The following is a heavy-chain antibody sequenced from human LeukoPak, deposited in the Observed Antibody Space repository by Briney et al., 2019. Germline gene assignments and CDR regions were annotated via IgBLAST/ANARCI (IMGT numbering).Heavy chain of an antibody. V-gene: IGHV1-2*02. Sequence: ASVKVSCKASEYTFTGYYMHWVRQAPGQGLEWMGWINPNSGGTNYAQKFQGRVTMTRDTSISTAYMELSRLRSDDTAVYYCARWDYDILTGYYGSDYWGQGTLVTVSS. D-gene: IGHD3-9*01. CDR3: ARWDYDILTGYYGSDY. J-gene: IGHJ4*02. CDR2: INPNSGGT. CDR1: EYTFTGYY.